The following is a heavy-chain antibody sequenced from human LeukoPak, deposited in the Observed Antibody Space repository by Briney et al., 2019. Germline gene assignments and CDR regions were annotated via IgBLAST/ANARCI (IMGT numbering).Heavy chain of an antibody. CDR2: SNK. V-gene: IGHV3-30-3*01. Sequence: SNKYYAASVKGPFTISRDNSKNTLYLQMNSLRAEDTAVYYCARGSKNYDFWSGYLYYFDYWGQGTLVTVSS. D-gene: IGHD3-3*01. CDR3: ARGSKNYDFWSGYLYYFDY. J-gene: IGHJ4*02.